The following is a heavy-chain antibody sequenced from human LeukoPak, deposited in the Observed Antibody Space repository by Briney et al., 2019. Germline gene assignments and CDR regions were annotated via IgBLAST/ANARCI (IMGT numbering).Heavy chain of an antibody. CDR2: INWNGGIT. CDR3: ARELDAFDI. CDR1: GFTFYDYG. J-gene: IGHJ3*02. Sequence: GXXXRLSCXASGFTFYDYGMSWVRQAPGKGLEWVSGINWNGGITVYADSVKGRFTISRDNAKNSLYLQMNSLRAEDTALYYCARELDAFDIWGQGXMXX. V-gene: IGHV3-20*04.